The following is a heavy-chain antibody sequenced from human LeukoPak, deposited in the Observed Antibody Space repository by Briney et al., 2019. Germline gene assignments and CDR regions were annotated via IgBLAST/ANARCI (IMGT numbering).Heavy chain of an antibody. CDR2: IIPLFDSP. Sequence: SVKVSCKASGGTFTFGTAGVTWVRQASGQRLEWLGGIIPLFDSPHYAPNFQGRLTITADRFSGVAYMDLSSLSSEDTAIYYCARAYIVNTNGDNVYYYMDVWGTGTTVTVSS. CDR3: ARAYIVNTNGDNVYYYMDV. D-gene: IGHD5-24*01. CDR1: GGTFTFGTAG. V-gene: IGHV1-69*06. J-gene: IGHJ6*03.